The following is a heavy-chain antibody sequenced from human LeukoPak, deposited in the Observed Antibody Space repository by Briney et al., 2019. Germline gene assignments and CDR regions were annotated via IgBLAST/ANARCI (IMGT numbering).Heavy chain of an antibody. CDR1: GFMFNDYA. CDR3: AKDAYGDYNFDY. J-gene: IGHJ4*02. D-gene: IGHD4-17*01. V-gene: IGHV3-9*01. CDR2: ISWNSGNM. Sequence: GGSLRLSCAPSGFMFNDYALHWVRQAPGKGLEWVSSISWNSGNMYYVDSVKGRFTISRDNAKNSLSLQMNSLKPEDTALYYCAKDAYGDYNFDYWGQGTLVTVSS.